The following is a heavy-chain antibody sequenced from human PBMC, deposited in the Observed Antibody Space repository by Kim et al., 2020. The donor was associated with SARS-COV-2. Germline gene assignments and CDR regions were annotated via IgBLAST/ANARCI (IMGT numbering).Heavy chain of an antibody. V-gene: IGHV3-30*04. J-gene: IGHJ3*02. Sequence: GGSLRLSCAASGFTFSSYAMHWVRQAPGKGLEWVAVISYDGSNKYYADSVKGRFTISRDNSKNTLYLQMNSLRAEDTAVYYCARVRLRYFDWQVQDAFDIWGQGTMVTVSS. CDR1: GFTFSSYA. CDR2: ISYDGSNK. CDR3: ARVRLRYFDWQVQDAFDI. D-gene: IGHD3-9*01.